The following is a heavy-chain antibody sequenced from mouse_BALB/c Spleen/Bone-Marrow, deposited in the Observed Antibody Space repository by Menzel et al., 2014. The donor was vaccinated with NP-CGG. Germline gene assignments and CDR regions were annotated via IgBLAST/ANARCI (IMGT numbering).Heavy chain of an antibody. Sequence: EVKLVESGAEVVKPGASVKLSCTASGFNIKDTYMHWVKQRPEQGLEWIGRIDPANGNTKYDPKFQGRTTITADTSSNTAYLQLSSLTSEDTAAYYCARYDYGVYFDYWGQGTTLTVSS. CDR3: ARYDYGVYFDY. CDR1: GFNIKDTY. CDR2: IDPANGNT. V-gene: IGHV14-3*02. D-gene: IGHD2-4*01. J-gene: IGHJ2*01.